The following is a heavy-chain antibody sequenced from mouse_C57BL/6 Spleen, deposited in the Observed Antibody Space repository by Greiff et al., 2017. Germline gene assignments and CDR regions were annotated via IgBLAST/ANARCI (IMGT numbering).Heavy chain of an antibody. CDR3: ARNYYSKGMAIDY. CDR2: INPSTGGT. Sequence: VQLQQSGPELVKPGASVKISCKASGYSFTGYYMNWVKQSPEKSLEWIGEINPSTGGTTYNQKFKAKATLTVDKSSSTAYMQLKSLTSEDSAVYYCARNYYSKGMAIDYWGQGTSVTVSS. J-gene: IGHJ4*01. D-gene: IGHD2-5*01. CDR1: GYSFTGYY. V-gene: IGHV1-42*01.